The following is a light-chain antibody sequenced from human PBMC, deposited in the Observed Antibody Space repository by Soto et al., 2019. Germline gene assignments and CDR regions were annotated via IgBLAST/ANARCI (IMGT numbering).Light chain of an antibody. J-gene: IGKJ5*01. V-gene: IGKV3-15*01. CDR1: QSVSSN. Sequence: EIVMTQSTATLSVSPGERATLSCRASQSVSSNLAWYQQKPGQAPRLLIYGASTRATGIPARFSGSGSGTEFTLTISSLQSVDFAVYYCQQYNNWLITFGQGTRLEIK. CDR2: GAS. CDR3: QQYNNWLIT.